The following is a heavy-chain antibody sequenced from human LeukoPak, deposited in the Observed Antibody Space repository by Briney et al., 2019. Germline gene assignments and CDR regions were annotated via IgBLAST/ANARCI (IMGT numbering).Heavy chain of an antibody. D-gene: IGHD6-6*01. Sequence: ASVTVSFMASGYTFTDYYMHWVRQAPGQGLEWMGWINPNSGGTNYAQKFQGRVTMTRDTSIRTAYMELSRLRSDDTAVYYCARGRSRYSSSSLGYWGQGTLVTVSS. CDR1: GYTFTDYY. J-gene: IGHJ4*02. CDR3: ARGRSRYSSSSLGY. CDR2: INPNSGGT. V-gene: IGHV1-2*02.